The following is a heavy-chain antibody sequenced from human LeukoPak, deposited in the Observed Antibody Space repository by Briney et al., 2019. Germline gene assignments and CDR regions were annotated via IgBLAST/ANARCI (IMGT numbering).Heavy chain of an antibody. D-gene: IGHD3-10*01. CDR3: ARHVGNSGSGSYLTYFDY. Sequence: ASETLSLTCTVSGGSISSYYWSWIRQPPGKGLEWIGHIYYSGSTHYNPSLKSRVTISVDTSKNQFSLKLSSVTAADTAVYYCARHVGNSGSGSYLTYFDYWGQGTLVTVSS. J-gene: IGHJ4*02. CDR1: GGSISSYY. CDR2: IYYSGST. V-gene: IGHV4-59*08.